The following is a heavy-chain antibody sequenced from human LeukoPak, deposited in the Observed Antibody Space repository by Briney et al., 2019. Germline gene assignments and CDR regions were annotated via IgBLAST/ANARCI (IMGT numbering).Heavy chain of an antibody. CDR2: ISSSGNYI. Sequence: GGSLTLSCAASGFTFNFYSMHWVRQAPGKGLEWVSCISSSGNYIYYADSVKGRFIISRDNDENSLHLQMNILRVEDTAVCYCVRDQEPEVPTSDNSPSAWGQGTLVTVSS. J-gene: IGHJ5*02. CDR1: GFTFNFYS. CDR3: VRDQEPEVPTSDNSPSA. D-gene: IGHD1-1*01. V-gene: IGHV3-21*01.